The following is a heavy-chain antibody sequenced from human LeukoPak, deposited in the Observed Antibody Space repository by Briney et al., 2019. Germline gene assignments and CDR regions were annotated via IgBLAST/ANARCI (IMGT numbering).Heavy chain of an antibody. V-gene: IGHV3-30*18. CDR1: GFTFSSYG. CDR2: ISYDGNNK. CDR3: AKSHMAAANLDY. J-gene: IGHJ4*02. D-gene: IGHD6-13*01. Sequence: GRSLRLSCAASGFTFSSYGMHWVRQAPGKGLEWVAGISYDGNNKYYADSVKGRFTISRDYSKNTLHLQMNSLRAEDTAVYYCAKSHMAAANLDYWGQGTLVTVSS.